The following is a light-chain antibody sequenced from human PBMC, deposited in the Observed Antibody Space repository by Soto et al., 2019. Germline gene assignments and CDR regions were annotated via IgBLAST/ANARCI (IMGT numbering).Light chain of an antibody. CDR3: QQRSNLT. CDR1: QSVSSY. Sequence: EIVLTQSPATLSLSPGERATLSCRASQSVSSYLAWYQQKPGQAPRLLIYDASNSATGIPARFSGSGSGTDFTLTISSLEPEDFAVYYGQQRSNLTFGHGTKVEIK. J-gene: IGKJ1*01. V-gene: IGKV3-11*01. CDR2: DAS.